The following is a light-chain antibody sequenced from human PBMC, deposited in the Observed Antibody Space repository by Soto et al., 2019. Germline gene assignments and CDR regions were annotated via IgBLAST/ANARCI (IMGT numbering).Light chain of an antibody. V-gene: IGLV2-14*01. CDR3: SSYSISTAYL. J-gene: IGLJ1*01. Sequence: QSVLTQPASVSGSPGQSITISRTGTSSDVGGYDYASWYQLHPGKAPKLMVFEVNNRPSGVSYRFSGSKSGNTASLTISGLQAEDEADYFCSSYSISTAYLFGTGTKVTVL. CDR2: EVN. CDR1: SSDVGGYDY.